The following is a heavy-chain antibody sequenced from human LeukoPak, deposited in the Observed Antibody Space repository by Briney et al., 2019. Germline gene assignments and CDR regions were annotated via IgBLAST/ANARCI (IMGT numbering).Heavy chain of an antibody. V-gene: IGHV4-59*01. CDR2: IYHTGST. CDR1: GGSISNYY. D-gene: IGHD7-27*01. CDR3: ASRKLGNDY. Sequence: SETLSLTCTVSGGSISNYYWSWIRQSPEKGLEWIGYIYHTGSTSYSPSLKSRVTISADTSQNQFSLKLSSVTAADTAVYYCASRKLGNDYWGQGTLVTVSS. J-gene: IGHJ4*02.